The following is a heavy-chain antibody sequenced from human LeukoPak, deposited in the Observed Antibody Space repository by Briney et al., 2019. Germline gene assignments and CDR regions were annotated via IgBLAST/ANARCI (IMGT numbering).Heavy chain of an antibody. CDR2: ISSSSSTI. CDR1: GFTFSSYA. J-gene: IGHJ4*02. V-gene: IGHV3-48*04. D-gene: IGHD4-23*01. Sequence: GGSLRLSCAASGFTFSSYAMSWVRQAPGKGLEWVSYISSSSSTIYYADSVKGRFTISRDNAKNSLYLQMNSLRAEDTAVYYCARGMTTVVTPLDYWGQGTLVTVSS. CDR3: ARGMTTVVTPLDY.